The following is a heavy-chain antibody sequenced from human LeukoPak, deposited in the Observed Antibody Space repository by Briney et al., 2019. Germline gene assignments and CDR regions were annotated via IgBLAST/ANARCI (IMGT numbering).Heavy chain of an antibody. CDR2: IKRESEGGTT. D-gene: IGHD3-10*01. CDR3: ALGSGKSDIDY. CDR1: GFTFGNAW. Sequence: PGGSLRLSCAVSGFTFGNAWMSWVRQAPGKGLEWVGRIKRESEGGTTDYAATVKARFTISRDDPKSTLYLHMSSLKTEDTAIYYCALGSGKSDIDYWGQGTLVTVSS. V-gene: IGHV3-15*01. J-gene: IGHJ4*02.